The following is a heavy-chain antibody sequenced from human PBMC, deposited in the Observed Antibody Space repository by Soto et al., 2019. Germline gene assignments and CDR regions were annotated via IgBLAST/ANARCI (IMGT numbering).Heavy chain of an antibody. CDR1: GGSFSGYY. J-gene: IGHJ4*02. D-gene: IGHD3-22*01. CDR2: INHSGST. Sequence: PSETLSLTCAVYGGSFSGYYWSWIRLPPGKGLEWIGEINHSGSTNYNPSLKSRVTISVDTSKNQFSLKLSSVTAADTAVYYCARLPGRYYYDSSGYYVDYWGQGTLVTVSS. CDR3: ARLPGRYYYDSSGYYVDY. V-gene: IGHV4-34*01.